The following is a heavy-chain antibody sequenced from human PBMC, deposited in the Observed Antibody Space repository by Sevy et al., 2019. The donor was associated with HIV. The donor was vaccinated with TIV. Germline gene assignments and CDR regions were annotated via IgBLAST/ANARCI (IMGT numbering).Heavy chain of an antibody. J-gene: IGHJ4*02. CDR3: ARFYDSSGHFPSDY. D-gene: IGHD3-22*01. V-gene: IGHV5-51*01. Sequence: GESLKISCKGSGYSFTNYWIAWGRQMPGKGLEWMGIIYPGDSETIYSPSFQGQVTISSDKSLSTAYLHWSSLKASDTAMYYCARFYDSSGHFPSDYWGQGTLVTVSS. CDR1: GYSFTNYW. CDR2: IYPGDSET.